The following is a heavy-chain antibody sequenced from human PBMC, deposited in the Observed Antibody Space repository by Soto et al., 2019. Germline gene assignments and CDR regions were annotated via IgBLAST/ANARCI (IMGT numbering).Heavy chain of an antibody. D-gene: IGHD5-18*01. CDR3: ARDRDIYGTFDY. Sequence: EVQLLESGGGLVQPGGSLRLSCAASGFTFINHAMTWVRQAPGKGLEWVSGISGSGGNTYYADSVKGRFTISRDNAKDTLYLQMNSLRAEDTAVYYCARDRDIYGTFDYWGQGTLVTVSS. V-gene: IGHV3-23*01. CDR1: GFTFINHA. J-gene: IGHJ4*02. CDR2: ISGSGGNT.